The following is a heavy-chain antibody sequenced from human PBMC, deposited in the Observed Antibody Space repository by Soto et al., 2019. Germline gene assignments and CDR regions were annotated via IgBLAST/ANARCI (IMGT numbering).Heavy chain of an antibody. CDR2: IWYDGSNK. J-gene: IGHJ5*02. D-gene: IGHD6-6*01. CDR3: ARTRAARRDNWFDP. CDR1: GFTFSSYG. Sequence: HPGGSLRLSCAASGFTFSSYGMHWVRQAPGKGLEWVAVIWYDGSNKYYADSVKGRFTISRDNSKNTLYLQMNSLRAEDTAVYYCARTRAARRDNWFDPWGQGTLVTVSS. V-gene: IGHV3-33*01.